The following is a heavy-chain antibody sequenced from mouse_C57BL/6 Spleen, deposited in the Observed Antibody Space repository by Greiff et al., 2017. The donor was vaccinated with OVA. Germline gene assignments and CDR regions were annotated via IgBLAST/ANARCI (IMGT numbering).Heavy chain of an antibody. D-gene: IGHD2-4*01. CDR3: ARSISTMITTEAWFAY. V-gene: IGHV1-82*01. J-gene: IGHJ3*01. CDR2: IYPGDGDT. Sequence: VQLVESGPELVKPGASVKISCKASGYAFCSSWMNWVKQRPGKGLEWIGRIYPGDGDTNYNGKFKGKATLTADKSSSTAYMQLSSLTSEDSAVYFCARSISTMITTEAWFAYWGQGTLVTVSA. CDR1: GYAFCSSW.